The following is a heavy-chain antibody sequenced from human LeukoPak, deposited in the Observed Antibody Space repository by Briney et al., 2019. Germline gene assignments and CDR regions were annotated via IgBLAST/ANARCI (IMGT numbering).Heavy chain of an antibody. V-gene: IGHV3-48*01. J-gene: IGHJ4*02. CDR2: ISSSSSTI. CDR3: AGGLVVPAAISLDY. Sequence: PGGSLRLSCAASGFTFSSYSMNWVRQAPGKGLEWVSYISSSSSTIYYADSVKGRFTISRDNAKNSLYLQMNSLRAEDTAVYYCAGGLVVPAAISLDYWGQGTLVTVSS. D-gene: IGHD2-2*01. CDR1: GFTFSSYS.